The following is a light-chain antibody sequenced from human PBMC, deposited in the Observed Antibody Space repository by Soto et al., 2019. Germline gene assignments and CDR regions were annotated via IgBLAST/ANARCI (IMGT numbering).Light chain of an antibody. V-gene: IGKV3-20*01. CDR2: GAS. Sequence: ETVMTQSPGTLSLSPGERATLACRASQSVSSNYLAWYQQKPGQAPRLLIYGASSRATVIPDRFSGSGSGTDFTLTISRREPEDFAVYYCQQYGRSTGLFTFGPGTKVDSK. CDR3: QQYGRSTGLFT. J-gene: IGKJ3*01. CDR1: QSVSSNY.